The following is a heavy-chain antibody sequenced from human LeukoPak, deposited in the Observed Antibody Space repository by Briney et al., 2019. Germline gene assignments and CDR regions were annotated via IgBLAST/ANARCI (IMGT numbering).Heavy chain of an antibody. CDR2: ISWNSGSI. Sequence: GGSLRLSCAASGSTFDDYAMHWVRQAPGKGLEWVSGISWNSGSIGYADSVKGRFTISRDNAKNSLYLQMNSLRAEDTALYYCAKSSGYYDSSGIDAFDIWGQGTMVTVFS. D-gene: IGHD3-22*01. CDR3: AKSSGYYDSSGIDAFDI. CDR1: GSTFDDYA. V-gene: IGHV3-9*01. J-gene: IGHJ3*02.